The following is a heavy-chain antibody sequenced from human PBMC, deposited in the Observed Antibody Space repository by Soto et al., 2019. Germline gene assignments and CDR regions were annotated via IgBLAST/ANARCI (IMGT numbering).Heavy chain of an antibody. CDR3: ASGGRAPLSLYYYYYYGMDV. CDR1: GGSLSRYY. V-gene: IGHV4-59*01. J-gene: IGHJ6*02. CDR2: IYYSGST. D-gene: IGHD3-10*01. Sequence: SETLSLTCTVSGGSLSRYYWSWIRQPPGKGLEWIGYIYYSGSTNYNPSLKSRVTISVDTSKNQFSLKLSSVTAADTAVYYCASGGRAPLSLYYYYYYGMDVSGQGTTVTVSS.